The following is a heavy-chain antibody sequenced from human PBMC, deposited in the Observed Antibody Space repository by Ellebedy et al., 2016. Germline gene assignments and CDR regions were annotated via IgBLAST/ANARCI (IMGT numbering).Heavy chain of an antibody. CDR1: GYSFTNYW. V-gene: IGHV5-51*01. CDR2: IYPGDSDT. Sequence: GESLKISCKGSGYSFTNYWIGWVRQMPGKGLEWMGIIYPGDSDTRYSPSFQGQVTISADKSINTAYLQWSSLKASDTAMYYCATHIEAVGLAQYFQHWGQGTLVTVSS. D-gene: IGHD6-13*01. CDR3: ATHIEAVGLAQYFQH. J-gene: IGHJ1*01.